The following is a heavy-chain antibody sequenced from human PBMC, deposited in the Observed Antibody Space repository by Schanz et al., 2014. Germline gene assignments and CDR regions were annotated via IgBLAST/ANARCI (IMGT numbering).Heavy chain of an antibody. J-gene: IGHJ3*01. CDR3: ATNSPFRMVRGSNAFDA. D-gene: IGHD3-10*01. Sequence: QVQLVQSGAEVKKPGASVKLSCKASNYIFTKYYIHCVRQAPGQGLEWMGLINPYDDTIDYAKKFQGRFTMTRDTSTTTVYMELSSLRSGDTAVYYCATNSPFRMVRGSNAFDAWGQGTMVTVSS. CDR2: INPYDDTI. CDR1: NYIFTKYY. V-gene: IGHV1-46*03.